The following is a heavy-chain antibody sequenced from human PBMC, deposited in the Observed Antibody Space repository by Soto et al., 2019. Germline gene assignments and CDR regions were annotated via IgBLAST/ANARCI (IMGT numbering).Heavy chain of an antibody. V-gene: IGHV6-1*01. J-gene: IGHJ6*03. D-gene: IGHD6-13*01. CDR3: ARERDSSSWSPHDYYYYMDV. CDR2: TYYRSKWYN. Sequence: SETLSLTCAISGDSVSSNSAAWNWIRQSPSRGLEGLGRTYYRSKWYNDYAVSVKSRITINPDTSKNQITLQLNSVTPEDTAVYYCARERDSSSWSPHDYYYYMDVWGKGTMVTVSS. CDR1: GDSVSSNSAA.